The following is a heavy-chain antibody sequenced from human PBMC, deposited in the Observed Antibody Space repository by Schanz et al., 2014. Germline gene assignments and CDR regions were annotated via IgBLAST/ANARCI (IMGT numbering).Heavy chain of an antibody. CDR2: ISGSGGST. CDR1: GFTFSSYA. Sequence: EVQLLESGGGLVQPGGSLRLSCAASGFTFSSYAMSWVRQAPGKGLEWVSGISGSGGSTYYADSVKGRFTISRDNSKNTLYLQMNSLRAEDTAVYYCAKDLLYGAPMPLNHLDYWGQGTLVTASS. D-gene: IGHD2-2*01. J-gene: IGHJ4*02. CDR3: AKDLLYGAPMPLNHLDY. V-gene: IGHV3-23*01.